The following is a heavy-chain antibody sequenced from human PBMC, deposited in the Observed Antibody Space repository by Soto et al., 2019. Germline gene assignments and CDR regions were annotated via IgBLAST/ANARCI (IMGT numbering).Heavy chain of an antibody. CDR3: ASEPIVAPYFDY. D-gene: IGHD5-12*01. CDR2: IYYSGST. V-gene: IGHV4-59*01. CDR1: GGSISSYY. Sequence: SETLSLTCTVPGGSISSYYWSWIRQPPGKGLEWIGYIYYSGSTNYNPSLKSRVTISVDTSKNQFSLKLSSVTAADTAVYYCASEPIVAPYFDYWGQGTLVTVSS. J-gene: IGHJ4*02.